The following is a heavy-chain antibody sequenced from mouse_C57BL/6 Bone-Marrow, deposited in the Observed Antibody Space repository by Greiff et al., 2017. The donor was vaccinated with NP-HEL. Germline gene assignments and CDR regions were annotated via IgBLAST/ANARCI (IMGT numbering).Heavy chain of an antibody. CDR2: IDPEDGDT. D-gene: IGHD1-1*01. Sequence: VQLKESGAELVRPGASVKLSCTASGFNIKDYYMHWVKQRHDKGLEWIGRIDPEDGDTEYAPKFQGKATMTADTSSNTAYLQLSSLTSDDTAVYYCTFIFSGVAYWGQGTLVTVSA. V-gene: IGHV14-1*01. CDR1: GFNIKDYY. J-gene: IGHJ3*01. CDR3: TFIFSGVAY.